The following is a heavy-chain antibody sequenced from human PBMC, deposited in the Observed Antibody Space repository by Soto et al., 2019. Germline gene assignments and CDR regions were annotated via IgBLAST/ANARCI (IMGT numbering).Heavy chain of an antibody. CDR1: GFTFTNYG. J-gene: IGHJ4*02. D-gene: IGHD2-15*01. V-gene: IGHV3-30*18. CDR3: AKDGAPRYCTRSSCHPAGAY. CDR2: ISYDGSNK. Sequence: QVQLVESGGGVIQPGRSLRLSCAGSGFTFTNYGLHWVRQAPGKGLEWVTFISYDGSNKYYADSVKGRFTISRDNSKHMLYLKLDSLRAEDTAVYYCAKDGAPRYCTRSSCHPAGAYWGQGTLVTVSS.